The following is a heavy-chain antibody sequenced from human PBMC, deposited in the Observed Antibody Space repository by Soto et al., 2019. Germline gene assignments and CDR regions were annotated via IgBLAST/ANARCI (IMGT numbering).Heavy chain of an antibody. V-gene: IGHV5-51*01. CDR2: IYPGDSDT. D-gene: IGHD2-8*01. CDR1: GYRFSSYW. CDR3: ARKATNGASYYYGMDV. J-gene: IGHJ6*02. Sequence: GESLKISCKGSGYRFSSYWIAWVRQMPGKGLEWMGIIYPGDSDTRYSPSFQGQVTFSVDKSNNTAYLQWSSLKASDTAMYYCARKATNGASYYYGMDVWGQGTAVTVSS.